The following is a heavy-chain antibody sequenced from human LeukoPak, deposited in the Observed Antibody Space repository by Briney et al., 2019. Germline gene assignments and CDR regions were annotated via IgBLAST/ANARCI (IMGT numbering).Heavy chain of an antibody. D-gene: IGHD6-19*01. J-gene: IGHJ6*04. V-gene: IGHV3-49*04. CDR1: GFTFGVYA. CDR3: TRNQNGLQWLAHYYYYYGMDV. Sequence: GGSLRLSCTASGFTFGVYAMSWVRQAPGKGLEWVGFIRSKAYDGTTEYAASVKGRFTISRDDSKTIAYLQMNSLKTEDTAVYYCTRNQNGLQWLAHYYYYYGMDVWGKGTTVTVSS. CDR2: IRSKAYDGTT.